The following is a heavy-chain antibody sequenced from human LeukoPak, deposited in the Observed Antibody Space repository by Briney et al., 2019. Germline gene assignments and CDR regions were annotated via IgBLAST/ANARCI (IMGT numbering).Heavy chain of an antibody. J-gene: IGHJ4*02. CDR3: AAADYVWGSYRLDY. Sequence: PGGSLRLSCAASGFTFSSYGMHWVRQAPGKGLEWVAVISYDGSNKYYADSVKGRFTISRDNSKNTLYLQMNSLRAEDTAVYYCAAADYVWGSYRLDYWGQRTLVTVSS. D-gene: IGHD3-16*02. CDR1: GFTFSSYG. V-gene: IGHV3-30*03. CDR2: ISYDGSNK.